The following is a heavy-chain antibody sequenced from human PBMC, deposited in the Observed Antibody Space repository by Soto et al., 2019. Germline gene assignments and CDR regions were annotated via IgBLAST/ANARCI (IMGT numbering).Heavy chain of an antibody. Sequence: QSGGSLRLSCAASGFTFSSYGMHWVRQAPGKGLEWVAVIWYDGSNKYYADSVKGRFTISRDNSKNTLYLQMNSLRAEDTAVYYCARDGDYSTPPYFDYWGQGTLVTVSS. CDR1: GFTFSSYG. J-gene: IGHJ4*02. CDR3: ARDGDYSTPPYFDY. CDR2: IWYDGSNK. V-gene: IGHV3-33*01. D-gene: IGHD4-4*01.